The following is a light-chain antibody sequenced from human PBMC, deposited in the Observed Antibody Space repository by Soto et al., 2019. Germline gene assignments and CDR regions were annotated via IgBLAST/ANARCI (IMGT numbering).Light chain of an antibody. CDR2: GAS. Sequence: EIVLTQSPGTLSLSPGERATLSCRASQSVSSSYLAWYQQKPGPAPRHLIYGASSRATGIPDRFSRSGSGTDFTPTITRLEPEDFAVYYCQQYGCEPSFTFGPGSKVDIK. CDR1: QSVSSSY. J-gene: IGKJ3*01. CDR3: QQYGCEPSFT. V-gene: IGKV3-20*01.